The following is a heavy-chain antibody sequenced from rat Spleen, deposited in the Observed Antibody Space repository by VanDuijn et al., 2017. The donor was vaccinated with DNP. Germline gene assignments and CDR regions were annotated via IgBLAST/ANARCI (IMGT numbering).Heavy chain of an antibody. V-gene: IGHV5-22*01. J-gene: IGHJ2*01. Sequence: EVQLVESGGGLVQPGRSLKLSCAASGFTFSDYYMAWVRQAPTKGLEWVAYIDYDGGNTYYRDSVKGRFAISRDNAKSTLYLQMNSLRSEDTATYYCARGNYPGINTFDYWGQGVMVTVSS. D-gene: IGHD1-4*01. CDR2: IDYDGGNT. CDR1: GFTFSDYY. CDR3: ARGNYPGINTFDY.